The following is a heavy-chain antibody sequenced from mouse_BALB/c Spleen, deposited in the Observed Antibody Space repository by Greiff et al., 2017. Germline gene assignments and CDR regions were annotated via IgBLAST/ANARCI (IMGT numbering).Heavy chain of an antibody. J-gene: IGHJ4*01. CDR3: ARGVTAAPSYYAMDY. CDR1: GYAFSSYW. CDR2: IYPGDGDT. V-gene: IGHV1-80*01. D-gene: IGHD2-1*01. Sequence: VKLMESGAELVRPGSSVKISCKASGYAFSSYWMNWVKQRPGQGLEWIGQIYPGDGDTNYNGKFKGKATLTADKSSSTAYMQLSSLTSEDSAVYFCARGVTAAPSYYAMDYWGQGTSVTVSS.